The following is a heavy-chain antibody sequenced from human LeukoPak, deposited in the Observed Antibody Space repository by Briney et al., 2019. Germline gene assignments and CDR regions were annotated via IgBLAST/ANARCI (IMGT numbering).Heavy chain of an antibody. CDR2: ISAYNGNT. V-gene: IGHV1-18*01. CDR3: ARVPYGSGTLAQFDY. D-gene: IGHD3-10*01. J-gene: IGHJ4*02. Sequence: GESLKVSCKASGYTFTSYGISWVRQAPGQGLEWMGWISAYNGNTNYAQKLQGRVTMTTDTSTSTAYMELRSLRSDDTAVYYCARVPYGSGTLAQFDYWGQGTLVTVSS. CDR1: GYTFTSYG.